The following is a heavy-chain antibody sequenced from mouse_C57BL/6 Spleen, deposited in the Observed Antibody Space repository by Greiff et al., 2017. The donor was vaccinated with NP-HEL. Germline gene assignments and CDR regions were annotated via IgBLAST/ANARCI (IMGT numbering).Heavy chain of an antibody. CDR3: ARGTGFAY. Sequence: VQLQQPGAELVMPGASVKLSCKASGYTFTSYWMHWVKQRPGQGLEWIGEIDPSDSYTNYNQKFKGKSTLTVDKSSSTAYMQLSSVTSVDSAVCYCARGTGFAYWGQGTMVTVSA. D-gene: IGHD3-3*01. J-gene: IGHJ3*01. CDR2: IDPSDSYT. CDR1: GYTFTSYW. V-gene: IGHV1-69*01.